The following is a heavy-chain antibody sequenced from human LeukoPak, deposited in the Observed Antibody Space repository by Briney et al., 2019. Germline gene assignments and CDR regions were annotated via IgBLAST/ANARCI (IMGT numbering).Heavy chain of an antibody. Sequence: GGSLRLSCAASGFTFSSYWMHWVRQAPGKGLVWVSRINSDGSSTSHADSVKGRFTISRDNAKNMLYLQMNSLRAEDTAVYYCASGSYVFDYWGQGTLVTVSS. D-gene: IGHD3-10*01. CDR1: GFTFSSYW. V-gene: IGHV3-74*01. J-gene: IGHJ4*02. CDR2: INSDGSST. CDR3: ASGSYVFDY.